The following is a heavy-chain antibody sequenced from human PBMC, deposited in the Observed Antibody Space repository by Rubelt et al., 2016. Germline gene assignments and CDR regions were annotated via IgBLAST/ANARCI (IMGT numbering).Heavy chain of an antibody. J-gene: IGHJ6*02. Sequence: QAQLQQWGAGLLKPSETLSLTCAVYGGSFSGYYWSWIRQPPGKGLEWIGEINHSGSTNYNPSLKSRVTISVDTSKNQFSLKLGSVTAADTAVYYCARGNYYYGMDVWGQGTTVTVSS. CDR3: ARGNYYYGMDV. CDR2: INHSGST. CDR1: GGSFSGYY. V-gene: IGHV4-34*01.